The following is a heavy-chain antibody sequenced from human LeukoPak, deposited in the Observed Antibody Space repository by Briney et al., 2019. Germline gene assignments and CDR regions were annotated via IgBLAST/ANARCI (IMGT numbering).Heavy chain of an antibody. V-gene: IGHV1-69*05. D-gene: IGHD3/OR15-3a*01. Sequence: SVKVSCKASGGTFSSYAISWVRQAPGQGLEWMGGIIPIFGTANYAQKFQGRVTITTDESTSTAYMELSSLRSEDTAVYYCARGRTGPEYYYYMDVWGKGTTVTVSS. CDR3: ARGRTGPEYYYYMDV. CDR1: GGTFSSYA. CDR2: IIPIFGTA. J-gene: IGHJ6*03.